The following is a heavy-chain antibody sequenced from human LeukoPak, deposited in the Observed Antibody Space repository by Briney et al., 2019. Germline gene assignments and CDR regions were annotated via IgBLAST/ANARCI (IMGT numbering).Heavy chain of an antibody. CDR3: ARRPGVAGHFDY. CDR1: GFTFSTYV. J-gene: IGHJ4*02. V-gene: IGHV3-33*01. CDR2: MWHDGSIG. D-gene: IGHD6-19*01. Sequence: GESLRLSCAASGFTFSTYVMHWVRQTPGKGPEWVAFMWHDGSIGYYEDSVKGRFTISRDSSKNSLYLQMNSLRVEDTAVYYCARRPGVAGHFDYWGQGTLVTVSS.